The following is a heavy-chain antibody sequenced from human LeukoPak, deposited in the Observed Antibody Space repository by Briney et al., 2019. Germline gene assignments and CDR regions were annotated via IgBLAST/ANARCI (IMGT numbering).Heavy chain of an antibody. CDR3: ARHQNSYNYGDWFDP. CDR2: ISYDGSNK. CDR1: GFTFSSYA. D-gene: IGHD3-10*01. V-gene: IGHV3-30-3*01. Sequence: GGSLRLSCAASGFTFSSYAMHWVRQAPGKGLEWVAVISYDGSNKYYADSVKGRYTISRDNSKNTLYLQMNSLRAEDTAVYYCARHQNSYNYGDWFDPWGQGTLVTVSS. J-gene: IGHJ5*02.